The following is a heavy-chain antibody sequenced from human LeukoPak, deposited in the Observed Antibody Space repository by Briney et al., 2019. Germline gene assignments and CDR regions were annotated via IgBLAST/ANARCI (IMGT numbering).Heavy chain of an antibody. CDR3: ARTYSGSYPLVY. CDR1: GFTVSSNY. CDR2: IYSGGNT. J-gene: IGHJ4*02. Sequence: GGSLRLSCTASGFTVSSNYMSWVRQAPGKGLEWVSVIYSGGNTYYADSVKGRFTISRDNSKNTLYLQMNSLRAEDTAVYYCARTYSGSYPLVYWGQGTLVTVSS. D-gene: IGHD1-26*01. V-gene: IGHV3-53*01.